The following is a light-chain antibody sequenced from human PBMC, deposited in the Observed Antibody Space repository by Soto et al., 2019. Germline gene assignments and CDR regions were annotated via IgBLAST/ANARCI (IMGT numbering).Light chain of an antibody. J-gene: IGKJ4*01. CDR1: QSVSSN. CDR2: GAS. V-gene: IGKV3-15*01. Sequence: EIVMTQSPGTLSVSPWERASLSCMVSQSVSSNLAWYQQKPGQAPRLLIYGASTRATGIPARFSGRGSGTEFTLAISSLQSEDFAVYYCQQYNDWPPVTFGGGTKVDIK. CDR3: QQYNDWPPVT.